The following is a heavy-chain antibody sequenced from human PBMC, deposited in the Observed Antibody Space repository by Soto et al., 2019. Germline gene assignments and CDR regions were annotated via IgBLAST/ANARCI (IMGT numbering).Heavy chain of an antibody. Sequence: QVQLVQSGPEVKKPGASVKVSCKASGYSFTSHGISWVRQAPGQGLEWMGWISVNNGNTNYAQKLQGRVTMTTDTPTSKAHMQLRSLSSDAAEECYRAGSGSHFGSGNRYYFGMDVWGQGTTVTLCS. D-gene: IGHD3-10*01. J-gene: IGHJ6*01. CDR2: ISVNNGNT. CDR1: GYSFTSHG. V-gene: IGHV1-18*01. CDR3: AGSGSHFGSGNRYYFGMDV.